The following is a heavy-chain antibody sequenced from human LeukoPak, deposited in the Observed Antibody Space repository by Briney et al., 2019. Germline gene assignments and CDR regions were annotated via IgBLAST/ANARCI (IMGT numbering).Heavy chain of an antibody. Sequence: GGSLRLSCAASGFTFSNYAMRWVRQAPGKGLEWVSSINGRCGSTYYADSVKGRFTISRDNSKNTLYLQMNSLRAEDTAVYYCAKWEPYYYDSSCYFGLWGQGTLVTVSS. CDR3: AKWEPYYYDSSCYFGL. J-gene: IGHJ4*02. CDR2: INGRCGST. V-gene: IGHV3-23*01. D-gene: IGHD3-22*01. CDR1: GFTFSNYA.